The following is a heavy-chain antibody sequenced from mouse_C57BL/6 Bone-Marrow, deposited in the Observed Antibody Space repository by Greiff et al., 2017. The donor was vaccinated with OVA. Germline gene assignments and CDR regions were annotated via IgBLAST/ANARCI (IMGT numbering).Heavy chain of an antibody. Sequence: QVQLQQSGAELVRPGTSVKLSCKASGYTFTSYWMHWVKQRPGQGLEWIGVIDPSDSYTNYNQKFKGKATLTVDTSSSTAYMQLSSLTSEDSAGYYCASWSFFDYWGQGTTLTVSS. CDR3: ASWSFFDY. V-gene: IGHV1-59*01. J-gene: IGHJ2*01. CDR2: IDPSDSYT. CDR1: GYTFTSYW.